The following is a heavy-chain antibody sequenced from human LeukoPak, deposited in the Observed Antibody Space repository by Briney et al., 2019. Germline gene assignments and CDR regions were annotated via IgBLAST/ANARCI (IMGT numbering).Heavy chain of an antibody. D-gene: IGHD6-13*01. Sequence: SVKVSRKASGGTFSSYAISWVRQAPGQGLEWMGGIIPIFGTANYAQKFQGRVTITADESTNTAYMELSSLRSEDTAVYYCARDARGAAAADDAFDIWGQGTMVTVSS. J-gene: IGHJ3*02. V-gene: IGHV1-69*01. CDR1: GGTFSSYA. CDR3: ARDARGAAAADDAFDI. CDR2: IIPIFGTA.